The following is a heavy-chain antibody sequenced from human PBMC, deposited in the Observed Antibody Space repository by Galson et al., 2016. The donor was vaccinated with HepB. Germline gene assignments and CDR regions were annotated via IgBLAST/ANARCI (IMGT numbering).Heavy chain of an antibody. Sequence: SLRLSCAASGFTFSSYWMHWVRQAPGKGLVWVSRINSDGSSTSYADSVKGRFTISRDNAENTLYLQMHSLSAEDTAVYYCARSLRLYCSGGSCTTSYHGMDVWGKGTTVTVSS. D-gene: IGHD2-15*01. J-gene: IGHJ6*04. CDR1: GFTFSSYW. CDR2: INSDGSST. CDR3: ARSLRLYCSGGSCTTSYHGMDV. V-gene: IGHV3-74*01.